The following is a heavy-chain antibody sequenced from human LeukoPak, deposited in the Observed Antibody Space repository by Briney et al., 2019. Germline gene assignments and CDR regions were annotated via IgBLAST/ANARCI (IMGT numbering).Heavy chain of an antibody. J-gene: IGHJ6*03. CDR3: ARGACSGGSCYGLNYYYYYMDV. CDR1: GYTFTSYH. V-gene: IGHV1-46*03. D-gene: IGHD2-15*01. CDR2: INPSGGTT. Sequence: ASVKVSCKASGYTFTSYHMHWVRQAPGQGLEGMGIINPSGGTTNYAQKLQGRVTMTTDTSTSTAYMELRSLRSDDTAVYYCARGACSGGSCYGLNYYYYYMDVWGKGTTVTISS.